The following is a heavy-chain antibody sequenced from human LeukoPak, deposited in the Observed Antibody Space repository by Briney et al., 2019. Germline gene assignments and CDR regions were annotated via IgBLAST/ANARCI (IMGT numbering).Heavy chain of an antibody. D-gene: IGHD3-16*01. J-gene: IGHJ4*02. V-gene: IGHV3-7*01. CDR1: GFTFSAYW. CDR3: ARGGIWGSFDY. Sequence: GLLRLSCAASGFTFSAYWMIWVRQAPGKGLEWVANIKQDGTEKDYVASVKGRFTISRDNANNSLYLQMNNLRVEDTAVYYCARGGIWGSFDYWGQGNLITVSS. CDR2: IKQDGTEK.